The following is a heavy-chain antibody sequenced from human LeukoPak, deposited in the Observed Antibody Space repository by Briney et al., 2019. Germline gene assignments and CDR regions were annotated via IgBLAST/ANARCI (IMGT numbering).Heavy chain of an antibody. CDR2: ITPTAGTT. V-gene: IGHV1-46*01. CDR3: ARDKRSYSYHYYYGMDV. J-gene: IGHJ6*02. Sequence: GASVKVSCKASGYTFTSYYMHWVRQAPGQGLEWMGIITPTAGTTTYAQKFQGRLTMTSDTSTSAIYMELSSLRSEDTAVYYCARDKRSYSYHYYYGMDVWGQGTTVTVSS. CDR1: GYTFTSYY. D-gene: IGHD3-16*01.